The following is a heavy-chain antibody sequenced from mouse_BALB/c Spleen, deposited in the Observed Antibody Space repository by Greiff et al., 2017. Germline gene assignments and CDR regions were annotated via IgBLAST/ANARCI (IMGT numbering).Heavy chain of an antibody. Sequence: DVKLVESGGGLVQPGGSLRLSCATSGFTFTDYYMSWVRQPPGKALEWLGFIRNKANGYTTEYSASVKGRFTISRDNSQSILYLQMNTLRAEDSAPYYCARDDYYAMDYWGQGTSVTVSS. CDR2: IRNKANGYTT. CDR1: GFTFTDYY. CDR3: ARDDYYAMDY. J-gene: IGHJ4*01. V-gene: IGHV7-3*02.